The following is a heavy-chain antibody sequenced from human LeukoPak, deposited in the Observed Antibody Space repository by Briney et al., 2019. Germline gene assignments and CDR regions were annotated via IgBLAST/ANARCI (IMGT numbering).Heavy chain of an antibody. CDR1: RYTFTSYG. Sequence: AAVKDSRMAPRYTFTSYGIRAVRPAPGQGLAWMGGISGYNGNTNYAQKLQGRVTMTTETSTSTAYMELRSLRSDDTAVYYCARDRYSSGWRYFDYWGQGTLVTASS. D-gene: IGHD6-19*01. CDR2: ISGYNGNT. V-gene: IGHV1-18*01. J-gene: IGHJ4*02. CDR3: ARDRYSSGWRYFDY.